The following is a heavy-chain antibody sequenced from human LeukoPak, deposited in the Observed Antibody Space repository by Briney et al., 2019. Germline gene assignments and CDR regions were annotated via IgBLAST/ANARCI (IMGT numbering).Heavy chain of an antibody. J-gene: IGHJ4*02. V-gene: IGHV4-34*01. CDR2: INHSGST. CDR1: GGSFSGYY. CDR3: ARDYEMSFDY. Sequence: PSETLSLTCAVYGGSFSGYYWSWIRQPPGKGLEWIGEINHSGSTNYNPSLKSRVTISVDTSKNQFSLKLSSVTAADTAVYYCARDYEMSFDYWGQGTLVTVSS. D-gene: IGHD3-3*01.